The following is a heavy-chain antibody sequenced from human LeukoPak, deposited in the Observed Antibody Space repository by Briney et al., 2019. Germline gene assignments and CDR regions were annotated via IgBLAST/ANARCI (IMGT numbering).Heavy chain of an antibody. J-gene: IGHJ6*03. D-gene: IGHD3-10*01. CDR2: ISGGSTGT. V-gene: IGHV3-23*01. CDR1: GFTFSSYR. CDR3: AKEFEIYYYFYMDV. Sequence: GGSLRLSCAASGFTFSSYRMSWVRQAPGKGLEWVSAISGGSTGTYYADSVKGRFTISRDNSKNTVYLQMNSLRAEDTAVYFCAKEFEIYYYFYMDVWGSGTTVTVSS.